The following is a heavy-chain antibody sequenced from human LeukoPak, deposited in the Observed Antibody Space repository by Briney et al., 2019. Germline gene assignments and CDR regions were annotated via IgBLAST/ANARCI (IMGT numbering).Heavy chain of an antibody. CDR2: INPSGGST. J-gene: IGHJ4*02. CDR1: GYTFTGYY. D-gene: IGHD4-17*01. Sequence: ASVKVSCKASGYTFTGYYIHWVRQAPGQGLEWMGIINPSGGSTSYAQKFQGRVTMTRDMSTSTVYMELSSLRSEDTAVYYCATDSRDTVTFDYWGQGTLVTVSS. V-gene: IGHV1-46*01. CDR3: ATDSRDTVTFDY.